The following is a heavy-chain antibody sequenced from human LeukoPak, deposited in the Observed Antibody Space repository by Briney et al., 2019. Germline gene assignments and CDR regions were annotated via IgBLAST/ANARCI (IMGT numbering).Heavy chain of an antibody. CDR3: AIGWFGELYLDY. V-gene: IGHV3-30*03. Sequence: GGSLRLSCAASGFTFSSYGMHWVRQAPGKGLEWVAVISYDGSNKYYADSVKGRFTISRDNSKNTLYLQMNSLRAEDTAVYYCAIGWFGELYLDYWGQGTLVTVSS. D-gene: IGHD3-10*01. CDR1: GFTFSSYG. CDR2: ISYDGSNK. J-gene: IGHJ4*02.